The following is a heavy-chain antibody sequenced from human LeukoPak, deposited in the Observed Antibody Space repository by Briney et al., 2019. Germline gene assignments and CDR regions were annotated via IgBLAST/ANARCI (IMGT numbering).Heavy chain of an antibody. D-gene: IGHD6-19*01. J-gene: IGHJ4*02. Sequence: GGSLRLSCAASGFTFSSYAMSWVRQAPGKGLEWVSAISGSGGSTYYADSVKGRFTISRDNSKNTLYLQMNSLRAEDMAVYYCAKSSSGWYPQYYFDYWGQGTLVTVSS. CDR1: GFTFSSYA. V-gene: IGHV3-23*01. CDR3: AKSSSGWYPQYYFDY. CDR2: ISGSGGST.